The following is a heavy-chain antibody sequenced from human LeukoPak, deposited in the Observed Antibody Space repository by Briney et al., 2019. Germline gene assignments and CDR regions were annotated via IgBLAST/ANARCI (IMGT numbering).Heavy chain of an antibody. CDR1: GFTFSSYA. CDR2: ISYDGSNK. Sequence: GRSLRLSCAASGFTFSSYAMHWVRQAPGKGLEWVAVISYDGSNKYYADSVKGRFTVSRDNSKNTLYLQMNSLRAEDTAVYYCARASFSRNWFDPWGQGTLVTVSS. J-gene: IGHJ5*02. V-gene: IGHV3-30-3*01. CDR3: ARASFSRNWFDP. D-gene: IGHD2/OR15-2a*01.